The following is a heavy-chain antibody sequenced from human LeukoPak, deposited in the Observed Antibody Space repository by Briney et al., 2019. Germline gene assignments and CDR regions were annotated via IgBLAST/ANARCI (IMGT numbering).Heavy chain of an antibody. D-gene: IGHD1-7*01. CDR2: IIPILGIA. CDR1: GGTFSSYA. J-gene: IGHJ4*02. CDR3: ARGELEGYFDY. V-gene: IGHV1-69*04. Sequence: ASVKVSCKASGGTFSSYAISWVRQAPGQGLEWMGRIIPILGIANYAQKFQGRVTITADKSTSTAYMELSSLRSEDTTVYYCARGELEGYFDYWGQGTPVTVSS.